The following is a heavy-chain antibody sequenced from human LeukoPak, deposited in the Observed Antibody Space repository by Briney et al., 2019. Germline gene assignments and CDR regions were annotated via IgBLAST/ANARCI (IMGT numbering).Heavy chain of an antibody. CDR1: GGSISSYY. CDR3: ARRGSGYYYYFDY. CDR2: IYYSGST. J-gene: IGHJ4*02. Sequence: SETLSLTCTVSGGSISSYYWSWIRQPPGKGLGWIGYIYYSGSTNYNPSLKSRVTISVDTSKNQFSLKLSSVTAADTAVYYCARRGSGYYYYFDYWGQGTLVTVSS. D-gene: IGHD5-12*01. V-gene: IGHV4-59*01.